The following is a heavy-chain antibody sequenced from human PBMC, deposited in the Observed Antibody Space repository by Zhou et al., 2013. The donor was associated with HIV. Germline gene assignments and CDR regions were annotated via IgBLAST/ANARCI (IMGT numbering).Heavy chain of an antibody. CDR2: INPNSGGT. D-gene: IGHD2-21*01. CDR3: ARDWAISRRDYFDY. J-gene: IGHJ4*02. CDR1: GYTFTGYY. Sequence: QVQLVQSEAEVKKPGASVKVSCKASGYTFTGYYLHWVRQAPGQGLEWMGWINPNSGGTNYAQKFQGRVTMTRDTSISTAYMELSRLRSDDTAVYYCARDWAISRRDYFDYWGQGTLVTVSS. V-gene: IGHV1-2*02.